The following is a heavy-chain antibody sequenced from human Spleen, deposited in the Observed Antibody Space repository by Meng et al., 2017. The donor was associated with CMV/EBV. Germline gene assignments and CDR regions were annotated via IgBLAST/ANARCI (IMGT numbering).Heavy chain of an antibody. V-gene: IGHV3-15*01. CDR1: GFTFRYAW. Sequence: GESLKISCAASGFTFRYAWLTWVRQAPGKGLEWVGRIKSKTTGGTTDYPAPVKGRCTISRDDSKNTLYLQMNSLKNEDTAKYYCALVFTSAIVVPPGPWEVAAFDIWGQGTMVTVSS. J-gene: IGHJ3*02. D-gene: IGHD2-2*01. CDR2: IKSKTTGGTT. CDR3: ALVFTSAIVVPPGPWEVAAFDI.